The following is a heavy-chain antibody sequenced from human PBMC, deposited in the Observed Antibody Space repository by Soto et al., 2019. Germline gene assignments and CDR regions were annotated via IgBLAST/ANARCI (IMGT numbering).Heavy chain of an antibody. Sequence: EVQLLGSGGGLVQPGGPLRLSCVASGFTFSTDWMNWVRQAPGMGLVWVANINPDGGVGTYVDSLKGRFTTSRDNAMNPLSLQINSLCADDTAVYFCAGWGGHDYNYRGQGILVTVSS. CDR3: AGWGGHDYNY. CDR1: GFTFSTDW. J-gene: IGHJ4*02. V-gene: IGHV3-7*03. D-gene: IGHD3-16*01. CDR2: INPDGGVG.